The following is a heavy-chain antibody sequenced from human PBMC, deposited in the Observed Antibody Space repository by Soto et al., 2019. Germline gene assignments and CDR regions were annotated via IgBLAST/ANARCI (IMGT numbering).Heavy chain of an antibody. V-gene: IGHV4-31*03. J-gene: IGHJ4*02. CDR2: IYYSGST. D-gene: IGHD3-22*01. CDR1: GGSISSGGYY. CDR3: ERGGEYYYDSSGYSSFHY. Sequence: QVQLQESGPGLVKPSQTLSLTCTVSGGSISSGGYYRSWIRQHPGKGLEGLSYIYYSGSTYYNPYLKSRVTITVETSKKQFSRKLSSVTAADTAVYYCERGGEYYYDSSGYSSFHYWGQGTLVTDS.